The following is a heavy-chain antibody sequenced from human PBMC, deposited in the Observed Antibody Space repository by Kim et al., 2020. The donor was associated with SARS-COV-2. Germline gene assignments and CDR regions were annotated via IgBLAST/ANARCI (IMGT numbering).Heavy chain of an antibody. CDR2: INTGDGNT. J-gene: IGHJ4*02. CDR3: ARDFCSTSCYIDY. D-gene: IGHD2-2*02. CDR1: GYTFTSYT. Sequence: ASVKVSCKASGYTFTSYTMHWVRQAAGKRLEWMGWINTGDGNTKYSLKFQGRVTITRDTSASTAYMELSSLRSEDTAVYYCARDFCSTSCYIDYWGQGALVTVSS. V-gene: IGHV1-3*04.